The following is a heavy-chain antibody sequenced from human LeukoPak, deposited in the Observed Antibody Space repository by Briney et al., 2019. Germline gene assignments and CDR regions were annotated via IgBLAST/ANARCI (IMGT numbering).Heavy chain of an antibody. CDR1: GFTFSSYG. V-gene: IGHV3-33*01. CDR2: IWYDGSNK. Sequence: GGSPRLSCAASGFTFSSYGMHWVRQAPGKGLEWVAVIWYDGSNKYYADSVKGRFTISRDNSKNTLYLQMNSLRAEDTAVYYCASDYGAPFSFDYWGQGTLVTVSS. D-gene: IGHD4-17*01. CDR3: ASDYGAPFSFDY. J-gene: IGHJ4*02.